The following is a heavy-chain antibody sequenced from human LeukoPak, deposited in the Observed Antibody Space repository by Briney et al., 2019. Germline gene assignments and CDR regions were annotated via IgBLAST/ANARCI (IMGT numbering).Heavy chain of an antibody. D-gene: IGHD3-10*01. CDR1: GGSFSGYY. CDR3: AREGKKAHYYGSGSYYNRAFDY. V-gene: IGHV4-34*01. CDR2: INHSGST. J-gene: IGHJ4*02. Sequence: PSETLSLTCAVYGGSFSGYYWGWIRQPPGKGLEWIGEINHSGSTNYNPSLKSRVTISVGTSKNQFSLKLSSVTAADTAVYYCAREGKKAHYYGSGSYYNRAFDYWGQGTLVTVSS.